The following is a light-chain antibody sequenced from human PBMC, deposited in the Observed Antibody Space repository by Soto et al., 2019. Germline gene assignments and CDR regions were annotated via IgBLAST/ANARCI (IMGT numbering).Light chain of an antibody. CDR2: DVS. J-gene: IGLJ1*01. CDR3: CSYAGSYTLYV. Sequence: QSALTQPRSVSGSPGQSVTISCTGTSSDVGGYNYVSWYQQHPDKAPKLIIYDVSKRPSGVPDRFSGSRSGNTASLTISGLQAEDEADYYCCSYAGSYTLYVFGTGTKVTVL. V-gene: IGLV2-11*01. CDR1: SSDVGGYNY.